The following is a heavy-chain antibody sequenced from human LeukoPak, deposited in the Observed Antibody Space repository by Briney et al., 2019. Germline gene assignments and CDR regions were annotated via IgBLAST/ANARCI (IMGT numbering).Heavy chain of an antibody. V-gene: IGHV1-69*13. J-gene: IGHJ6*03. CDR2: IIPIFGTA. Sequence: SVKVSCKASGYTFTGYYMHWVRQAPGQGLEWMGGIIPIFGTANYAQKFQGRVTITADESTSTAYMELSSLRSEDTAVYYCARVEAGPAAQMGLYYYMDVWGKGTTVTVSS. CDR1: GYTFTGYY. D-gene: IGHD2-2*01. CDR3: ARVEAGPAAQMGLYYYMDV.